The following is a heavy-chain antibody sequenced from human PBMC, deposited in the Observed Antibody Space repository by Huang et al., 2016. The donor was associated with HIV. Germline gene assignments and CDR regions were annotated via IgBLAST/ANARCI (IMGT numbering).Heavy chain of an antibody. V-gene: IGHV1-8*03. CDR1: GFNFNNYD. Sequence: QVQLVQSGAEVKKPGASVKVSCKASGFNFNNYDFNWVRQASGQGLEWMGWRKQKSGNTGYAQKFQGRVTITRNTSITTAYMELRSLRSEDTAIYYCARARGFLYDSTGYYSRYYFDSWGQGTLVTISS. CDR2: RKQKSGNT. J-gene: IGHJ4*02. CDR3: ARARGFLYDSTGYYSRYYFDS. D-gene: IGHD3-22*01.